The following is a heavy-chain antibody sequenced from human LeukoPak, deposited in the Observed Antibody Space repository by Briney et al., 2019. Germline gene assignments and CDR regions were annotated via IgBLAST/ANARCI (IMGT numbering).Heavy chain of an antibody. CDR2: IYYSGST. Sequence: PSETLSLTCIVSGGSISSYYWSWIRQPPGKGLEWIGYIYYSGSTNYNPSLKSRVTISVDTSKNQFSLKLSSVTAADTAVYYCAREECPPFNSSPFGCSSSWKANEVYYYYYMDVWGKGTTVTISS. CDR3: AREECPPFNSSPFGCSSSWKANEVYYYYYMDV. J-gene: IGHJ6*03. V-gene: IGHV4-59*01. D-gene: IGHD6-13*01. CDR1: GGSISSYY.